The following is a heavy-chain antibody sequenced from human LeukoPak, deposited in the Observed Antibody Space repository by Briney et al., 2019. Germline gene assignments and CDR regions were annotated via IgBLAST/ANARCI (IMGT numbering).Heavy chain of an antibody. V-gene: IGHV1-8*01. CDR2: MNPNSGNT. CDR3: ARSECSSTSYWCGMDV. J-gene: IGHJ6*02. CDR1: GYTFTSYD. Sequence: GASVKVSCKASGYTFTSYDINWVRQATGQGLEWMGWMNPNSGNTGYAQKFQGRVTMTRNTSISTAYMELSSLRSEDTAVYYCARSECSSTSYWCGMDVWGQGTTVTVSS. D-gene: IGHD2-2*01.